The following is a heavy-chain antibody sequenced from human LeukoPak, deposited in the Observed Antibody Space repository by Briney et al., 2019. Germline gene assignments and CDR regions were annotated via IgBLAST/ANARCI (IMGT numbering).Heavy chain of an antibody. CDR1: GYTFANYG. Sequence: SVKVSCXASGYTFANYGISWVRRAPGQGLEWMGGIIPIFGTANYAQKFQGRVTITTDESTSTAYMELSSLRSEDTAVYYSARGSPAAAIDYWGQGTLVTVSS. CDR2: IIPIFGTA. V-gene: IGHV1-69*05. D-gene: IGHD6-13*01. CDR3: ARGSPAAAIDY. J-gene: IGHJ4*02.